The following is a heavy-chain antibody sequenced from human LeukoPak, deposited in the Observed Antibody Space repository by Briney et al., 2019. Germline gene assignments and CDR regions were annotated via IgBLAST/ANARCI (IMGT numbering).Heavy chain of an antibody. V-gene: IGHV1-69*01. Sequence: SVKVSCRVSGGIVSTYAISWVRQAPGQGLEWMGGSIPTSGTPKFAQKFQDRVTITADESTSTVYMELSSLRSEDTAVHYCARGRRGDYWRDSRHYFDYWGQGILVTVSS. CDR2: SIPTSGTP. D-gene: IGHD4-17*01. CDR3: ARGRRGDYWRDSRHYFDY. J-gene: IGHJ4*02. CDR1: GGIVSTYA.